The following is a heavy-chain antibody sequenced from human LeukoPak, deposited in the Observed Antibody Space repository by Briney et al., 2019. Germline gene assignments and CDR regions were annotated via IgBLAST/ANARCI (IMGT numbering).Heavy chain of an antibody. D-gene: IGHD3-22*01. V-gene: IGHV1-2*02. CDR2: INPKSGGT. J-gene: IGHJ4*02. CDR1: GYTSTGYF. CDR3: ARADYYDSSGKLD. Sequence: ASVKVSCKASGYTSTGYFIHWVRQAPGQGLEWMGWINPKSGGTNYLQKFQGRVTMTRDTSISTAYMELSRLRSDDTAVYYCARADYYDSSGKLDWGQGTLVTVSS.